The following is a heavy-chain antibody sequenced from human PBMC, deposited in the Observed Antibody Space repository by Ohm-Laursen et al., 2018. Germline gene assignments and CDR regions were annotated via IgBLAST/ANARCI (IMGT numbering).Heavy chain of an antibody. CDR1: GFTFDDYA. Sequence: SLRLSCAASGFTFDDYAMHWVRQAPGKGLEWVSGISWNSGSIGYADSVKGRFTISRDNAKNSLYLQMNSLRAEDTAVYYCARVPYGYVNYWGQGTLVTVSS. D-gene: IGHD3-10*01. CDR3: ARVPYGYVNY. J-gene: IGHJ4*02. V-gene: IGHV3-9*01. CDR2: ISWNSGSI.